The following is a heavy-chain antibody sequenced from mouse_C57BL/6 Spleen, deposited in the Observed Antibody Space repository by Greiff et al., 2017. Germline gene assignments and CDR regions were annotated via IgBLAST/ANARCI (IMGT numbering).Heavy chain of an antibody. CDR2: INPGSGGT. CDR1: GYAFTNYL. D-gene: IGHD1-1*01. CDR3: ARRGGSSLFYAMDY. Sequence: VQLQQSGAELVRPGTSVKVSCKASGYAFTNYLIEWVKQRPGQGLEWIGVINPGSGGTNYNEKFKGKATLTADKSSSTAYMQLSSLTSEDSAVYFCARRGGSSLFYAMDYWGQGTSVTVSS. V-gene: IGHV1-54*01. J-gene: IGHJ4*01.